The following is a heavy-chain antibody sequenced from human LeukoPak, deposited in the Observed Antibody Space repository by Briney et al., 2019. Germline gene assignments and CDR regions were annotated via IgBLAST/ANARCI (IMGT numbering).Heavy chain of an antibody. V-gene: IGHV4-30-4*02. CDR2: IYYSGST. D-gene: IGHD2-2*02. J-gene: IGHJ4*02. Sequence: SETLSLTCTVSGGSISSGDYYWSWIRQPPGKGLEWIGYIYYSGSTYYNPSLKSRVTISVDTSKNQFSLKLSSVTAADTAVYYCARSQELLYAVDYWGQGTLVTVSS. CDR3: ARSQELLYAVDY. CDR1: GGSISSGDYY.